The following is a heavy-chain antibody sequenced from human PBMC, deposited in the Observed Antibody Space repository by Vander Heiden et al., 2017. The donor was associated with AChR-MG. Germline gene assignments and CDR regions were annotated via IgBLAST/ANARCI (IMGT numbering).Heavy chain of an antibody. J-gene: IGHJ4*02. D-gene: IGHD6-19*01. CDR3: ARGAWLAYYFDY. Sequence: QVQLQESGPGLVKPSETLSLTCTVSGGSISSYYWSWMRQPPGKGLEWIGYIYYSGSTNYNPSLKSRVTISVDTSKNQFSLKLSSVTAADTAVYYCARGAWLAYYFDYWGQGTLVTVSS. V-gene: IGHV4-59*08. CDR1: GGSISSYY. CDR2: IYYSGST.